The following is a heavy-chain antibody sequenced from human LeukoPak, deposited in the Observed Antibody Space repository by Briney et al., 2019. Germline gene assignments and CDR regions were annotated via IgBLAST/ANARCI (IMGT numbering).Heavy chain of an antibody. Sequence: GASVKVSCKVSGYTLTELSMHWVRQAPGKGLEWMGGFDPEDGETIYAQKFQGRVTMTEDTSTDTAYMELSSLRSEDTAVYYCATRCSSTSCYGQDALDIWGQGTMVTVSS. J-gene: IGHJ3*02. CDR2: FDPEDGET. CDR1: GYTLTELS. V-gene: IGHV1-24*01. CDR3: ATRCSSTSCYGQDALDI. D-gene: IGHD2-2*01.